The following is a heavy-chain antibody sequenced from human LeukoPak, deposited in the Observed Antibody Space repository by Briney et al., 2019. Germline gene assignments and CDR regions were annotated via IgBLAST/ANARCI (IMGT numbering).Heavy chain of an antibody. CDR3: ARDSSYYGSGSYYNQGWFDP. CDR1: VYSISSGYY. J-gene: IGHJ5*02. CDR2: IYHSGST. Sequence: KPSETLSLTCAVSVYSISSGYYWVWIRQPPGKGLEWIGSIYHSGSTYYNPSLKSRVTISVDTSKNQFSLKLSSVTAADTAVYYCARDSSYYGSGSYYNQGWFDPWGQGTLVTVSS. V-gene: IGHV4-38-2*02. D-gene: IGHD3-10*01.